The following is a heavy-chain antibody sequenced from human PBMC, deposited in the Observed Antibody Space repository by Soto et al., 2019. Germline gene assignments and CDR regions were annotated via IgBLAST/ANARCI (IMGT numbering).Heavy chain of an antibody. CDR3: ARHGPLGDNTMVNWFDP. CDR1: GGSISSSSYY. D-gene: IGHD3-10*01. J-gene: IGHJ5*02. V-gene: IGHV4-39*01. CDR2: IYYSGST. Sequence: QLQLQESGPGLVKPSETLSLTCTVSGGSISSSSYYWGWIRQPPGKGLEWIGSIYYSGSTYYNPSLKSRVPISVDTSKNQFSLKLSSVTAADTAVYYCARHGPLGDNTMVNWFDPWGQGTLVTVSS.